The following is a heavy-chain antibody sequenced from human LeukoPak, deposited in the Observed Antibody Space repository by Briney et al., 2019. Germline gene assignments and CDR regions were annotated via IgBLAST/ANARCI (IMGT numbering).Heavy chain of an antibody. CDR2: INPSGGST. J-gene: IGHJ6*03. V-gene: IGHV1-46*01. Sequence: VASVKVSCEASGYTFTSYYMHWVRQAPGQGLEWMGIINPSGGSTSYAQKFQGRVTMTRDMSTSTVYMELSSLRSEDTAVYYCARNGAVRDYYDSSGGRGSRGYYYMDVWGKGTTVTVSS. CDR3: ARNGAVRDYYDSSGGRGSRGYYYMDV. CDR1: GYTFTSYY. D-gene: IGHD3-22*01.